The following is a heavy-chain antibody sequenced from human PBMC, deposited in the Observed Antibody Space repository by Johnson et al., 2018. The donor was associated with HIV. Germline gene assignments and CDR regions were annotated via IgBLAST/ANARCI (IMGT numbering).Heavy chain of an antibody. Sequence: EVQLVESGGGLVQPGGSLRLSCAASGFTFSSYAMSWVRQAPGKGLEWVSAISGSGGSTYYADSVRDRFSISRDNAKNSLYLQMDSLRAEDTALYYCARDRKYNFWSGYDTWGQGTMVSVSS. CDR2: ISGSGGST. V-gene: IGHV3-23*04. CDR1: GFTFSSYA. J-gene: IGHJ3*01. D-gene: IGHD3-3*01. CDR3: ARDRKYNFWSGYDT.